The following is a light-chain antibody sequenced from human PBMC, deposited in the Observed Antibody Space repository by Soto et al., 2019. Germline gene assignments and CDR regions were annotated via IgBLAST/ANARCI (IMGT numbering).Light chain of an antibody. CDR3: ATWDNSLSAGV. V-gene: IGLV1-51*01. CDR1: NSNIGKDY. Sequence: QSVLSQPPSVSAAPGQKVTISCSGSNSNIGKDYVSWYQQLPGTAPRLLIYDNDKRPSGIPDRFSGFKSGASATLGISGLQTGDEADYYCATWDNSLSAGVFGGGTKVTVL. J-gene: IGLJ2*01. CDR2: DND.